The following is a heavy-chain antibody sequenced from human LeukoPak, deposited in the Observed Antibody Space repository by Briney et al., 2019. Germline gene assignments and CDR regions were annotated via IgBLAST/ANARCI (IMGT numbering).Heavy chain of an antibody. CDR3: TTYYYDSSGYYYGLYNWFDP. CDR2: IKSKTDGGTT. D-gene: IGHD3-22*01. V-gene: IGHV3-15*01. Sequence: GGSLRLSCAASGFTFSSYAMSWVRQAPGKGLEWVGRIKSKTDGGTTDYAAPVKGRFTISRDDSKNTLYLQMNSLKTEDTAVYYCTTYYYDSSGYYYGLYNWFDPWGQGTLVTVSS. J-gene: IGHJ5*02. CDR1: GFTFSSYA.